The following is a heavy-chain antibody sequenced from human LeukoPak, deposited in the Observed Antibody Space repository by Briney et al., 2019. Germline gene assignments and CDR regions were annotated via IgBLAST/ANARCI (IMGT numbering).Heavy chain of an antibody. CDR1: GFTFSSYA. J-gene: IGHJ6*02. Sequence: GGSLRLSCAASGFTFSSYAMHWVRQAPGKGLEWVALISYDGSNKYYADSVKGRFTISRDSSKNTLYLQLNSLRAEDTAVYYCARGDCSSTSCYEGGLHFYYYAMDVWGQGTTVTVSS. CDR2: ISYDGSNK. CDR3: ARGDCSSTSCYEGGLHFYYYAMDV. V-gene: IGHV3-30-3*01. D-gene: IGHD2-2*01.